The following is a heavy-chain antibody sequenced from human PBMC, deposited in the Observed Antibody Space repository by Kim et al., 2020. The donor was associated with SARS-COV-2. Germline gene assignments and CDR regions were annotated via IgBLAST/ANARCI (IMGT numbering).Heavy chain of an antibody. D-gene: IGHD3-9*01. V-gene: IGHV3-74*01. CDR3: ARDNDWSYDY. Sequence: GGSLRLSCVASGFTFRTSWMHWVRQTPGKGLIWVSHINGDGTATSYADSVRGRFTISRDNAKNTLYLQMNSLTVEDTAVYYCARDNDWSYDYWGQGTLVSVSS. CDR1: GFTFRTSW. CDR2: INGDGTAT. J-gene: IGHJ4*02.